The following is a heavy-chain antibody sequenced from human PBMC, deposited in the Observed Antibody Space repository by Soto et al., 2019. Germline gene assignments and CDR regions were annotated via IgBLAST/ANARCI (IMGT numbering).Heavy chain of an antibody. D-gene: IGHD2-2*01. J-gene: IGHJ3*02. CDR2: ISASGATT. CDR3: AKWTDTVVEAALAGGAFDI. Sequence: EVQLLESGGNLVQTGGSLRLSCAASGFSFSTYALTWVRQVPGKGLEWVSGISASGATTYYADSVKGRFTISRDNSKNTVFLHMTILRAEDSDLYYCAKWTDTVVEAALAGGAFDIWGQGTTVTVSS. V-gene: IGHV3-23*01. CDR1: GFSFSTYA.